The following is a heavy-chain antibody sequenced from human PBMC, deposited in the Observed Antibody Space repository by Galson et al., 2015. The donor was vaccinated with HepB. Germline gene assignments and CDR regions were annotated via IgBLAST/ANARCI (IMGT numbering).Heavy chain of an antibody. CDR1: GYTFTSYY. CDR3: ARTPADSSSWYTGGYYFDY. V-gene: IGHV1-46*03. J-gene: IGHJ4*02. CDR2: INPSGGST. Sequence: SVKVSCKASGYTFTSYYMHWVRQAPGQGLEWMGIINPSGGSTSYAQKFQGRVTMTRDTSTSTVYMELSSLRSEDTAVYYCARTPADSSSWYTGGYYFDYWGQGTLVTVSS. D-gene: IGHD6-13*01.